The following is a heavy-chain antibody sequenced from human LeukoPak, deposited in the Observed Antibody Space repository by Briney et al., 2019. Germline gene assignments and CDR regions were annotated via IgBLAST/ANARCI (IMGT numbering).Heavy chain of an antibody. CDR2: ISSSSSYI. CDR3: ATLGPFYYYYYMDV. Sequence: GGSLRLSCAASGFTFSSYSMNWVRQAPGKGLEWVSSISSSSSYIYYADSVKGRFTISRDNAKNSLYLQMNSLRAEDTAVYYCATLGPFYYYYYMDVWGKGTTVTISS. V-gene: IGHV3-21*01. D-gene: IGHD7-27*01. CDR1: GFTFSSYS. J-gene: IGHJ6*03.